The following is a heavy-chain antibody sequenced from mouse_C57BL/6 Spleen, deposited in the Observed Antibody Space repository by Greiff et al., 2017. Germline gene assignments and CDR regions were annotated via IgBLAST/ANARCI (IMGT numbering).Heavy chain of an antibody. V-gene: IGHV1-7*01. Sequence: VQLQQSGAELAKPGASVKLSCKASGYTFTSYWMHWVKQRPGQGLEWIGYINPCSGYTKYNQKFRDKATLTADKSSSTAYMQLSSLTYEGCAVYYGAKSLNNYGSSHAMDYWGQGTSVTVSS. CDR3: AKSLNNYGSSHAMDY. D-gene: IGHD1-1*01. CDR2: INPCSGYT. J-gene: IGHJ4*01. CDR1: GYTFTSYW.